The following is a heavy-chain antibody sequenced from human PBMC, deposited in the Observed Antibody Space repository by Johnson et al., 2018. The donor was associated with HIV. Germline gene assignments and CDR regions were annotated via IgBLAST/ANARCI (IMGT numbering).Heavy chain of an antibody. V-gene: IGHV3-9*01. CDR3: AKALLMGWEQTDAFDI. CDR2: ISWNSGSI. D-gene: IGHD1-26*01. CDR1: GFTFDDYG. J-gene: IGHJ3*02. Sequence: QLVESGGGVVRPGGSLRLSCAASGFTFDDYGMSWVRQAPWKGLEWVSGISWNSGSIGYADSVKGRFTISRDNAKNSLYLQMNSLRAEDTTLYYCAKALLMGWEQTDAFDIWGQGTMVTVSS.